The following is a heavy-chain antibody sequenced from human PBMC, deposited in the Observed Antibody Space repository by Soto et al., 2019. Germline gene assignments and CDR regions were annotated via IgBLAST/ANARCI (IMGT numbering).Heavy chain of an antibody. CDR2: INHSGST. J-gene: IGHJ4*02. CDR3: ARVGDYVWGSYRPSRYFDY. V-gene: IGHV4-34*01. D-gene: IGHD3-16*02. CDR1: GGSFSCYY. Sequence: SETLSLTCAVYGGSFSCYYWSWIRQPPGKGLEWIGEINHSGSTNYNPSLKSRVTISVDTSKNQFSLKLSSVTAADTAVYYCARVGDYVWGSYRPSRYFDYWGQGTLVTV.